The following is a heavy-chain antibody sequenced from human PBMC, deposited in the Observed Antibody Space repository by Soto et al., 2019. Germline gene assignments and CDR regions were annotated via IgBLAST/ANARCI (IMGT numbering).Heavy chain of an antibody. D-gene: IGHD2-15*01. V-gene: IGHV3-21*06. CDR3: GSSGGSAHFDY. J-gene: IGHJ4*02. CDR2: TSGISSYI. CDR1: GFTFSSYS. Sequence: GGSLRLSCAASGFTFSSYSMSWVRQAPGKRPEWLFSTSGISSYIYYAASLKGQFTTPKDNAKNSCYLQRTSLRAEDTAVYYWGSSGGSAHFDYWGQGTLVTVSS.